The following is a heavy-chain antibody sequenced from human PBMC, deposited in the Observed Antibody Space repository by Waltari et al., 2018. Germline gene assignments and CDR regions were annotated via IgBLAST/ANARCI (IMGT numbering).Heavy chain of an antibody. Sequence: EVQLVESGGGLVPRGGSLRLSCSASGFTLSSYRRSWVRQAPGKVLEWVANIEKEGSEEYYVYSGRGRFTISRDNAKNSLYLQMNRLRPEDTAVYYCARDQWFAFDIWGQGTMVTVSS. CDR1: GFTLSSYR. D-gene: IGHD3-22*01. V-gene: IGHV3-7*01. J-gene: IGHJ3*02. CDR3: ARDQWFAFDI. CDR2: IEKEGSEE.